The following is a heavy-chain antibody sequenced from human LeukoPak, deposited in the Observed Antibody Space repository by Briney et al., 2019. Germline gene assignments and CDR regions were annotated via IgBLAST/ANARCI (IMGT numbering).Heavy chain of an antibody. CDR1: GFTFSSYA. CDR3: ARRAGAYSHPYDY. J-gene: IGHJ4*02. D-gene: IGHD4/OR15-4a*01. V-gene: IGHV3-30*14. Sequence: GGSLRLSCAASGFTFSSYAMHWVRQAPGKGLEWVAVISYDGSNKYYADSVKGRFTISRDNSKNTLCLRMNSLRAEDTAVYYCARRAGAYSHPYDYWGQGTLVTVSS. CDR2: ISYDGSNK.